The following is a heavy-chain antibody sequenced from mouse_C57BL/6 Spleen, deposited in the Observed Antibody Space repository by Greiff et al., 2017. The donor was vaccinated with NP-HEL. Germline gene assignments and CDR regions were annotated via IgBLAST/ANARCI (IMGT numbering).Heavy chain of an antibody. CDR3: ARAPYYSNYDAMDY. V-gene: IGHV5-4*01. D-gene: IGHD2-5*01. Sequence: EVQLVESGGGLVKPGGSLNLSCAASGFTFSSYAMSWVRQTPEKRLEWVATISDGGSYTYYPDNVKGRFTISRDNAKNNLYLQMSHLKSEDTAMYYCARAPYYSNYDAMDYWGQGTSVTVSS. CDR1: GFTFSSYA. J-gene: IGHJ4*01. CDR2: ISDGGSYT.